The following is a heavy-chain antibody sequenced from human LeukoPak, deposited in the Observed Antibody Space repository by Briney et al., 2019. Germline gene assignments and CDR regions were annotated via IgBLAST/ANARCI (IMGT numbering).Heavy chain of an antibody. Sequence: PSETLSLTCAVYGGSFSGYYWSWIRQPPGKGLEWIGETNHSGSTNYNPSLKSRVTISVDTSKNQFSLKLSSVTAADTAVYSCARRSYNSPLRYWGQGTLVTVSS. CDR3: ARRSYNSPLRY. CDR1: GGSFSGYY. J-gene: IGHJ4*02. CDR2: TNHSGST. V-gene: IGHV4-34*01. D-gene: IGHD3-10*01.